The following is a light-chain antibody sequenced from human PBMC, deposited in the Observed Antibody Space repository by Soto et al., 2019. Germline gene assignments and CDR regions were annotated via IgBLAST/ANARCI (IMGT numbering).Light chain of an antibody. CDR2: LSSDGSH. CDR3: QTWDTGARVV. J-gene: IGLJ2*01. V-gene: IGLV4-69*01. Sequence: QAVVTQSPSASASLGASVKLTCTLSSGHSSYAIAWHQQQPEKGPRYLMKLSSDGSHSKGDGITDRFSGSSSGAERYLTISSLQSEDEAYYYCQTWDTGARVVFGGGTKLTVL. CDR1: SGHSSYA.